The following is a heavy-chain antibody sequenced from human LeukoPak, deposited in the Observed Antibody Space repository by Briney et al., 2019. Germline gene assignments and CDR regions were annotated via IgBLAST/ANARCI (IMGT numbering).Heavy chain of an antibody. V-gene: IGHV4-4*07. J-gene: IGHJ4*02. D-gene: IGHD3/OR15-3a*01. CDR1: GDSITSSY. CDR3: ARDSNDFWTAYSDN. CDR2: LYPSGST. Sequence: SETLSLTCTVSGDSITSSYWSWIRQPAGKRLGWIGRLYPSGSTNYNSSLKSRVTISVDTSKNQFSLNLKSVTAADTAMYYCARDSNDFWTAYSDNWGPGSLVTVSS.